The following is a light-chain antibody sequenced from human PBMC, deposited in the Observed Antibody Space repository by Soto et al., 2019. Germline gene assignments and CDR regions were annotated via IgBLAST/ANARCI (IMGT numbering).Light chain of an antibody. CDR1: ISDVGGYNY. CDR2: DVS. J-gene: IGLJ2*01. V-gene: IGLV2-14*03. CDR3: SSYASSSTVL. Sequence: QSALTQPASVSGSPGQSITISCTGTISDVGGYNYVSWYQHHPGKAPKLIIFDVSHWPSGVSDRFSGSKSGNTASRTISGLQAEDEADYYCSSYASSSTVLFGGGTKLTVL.